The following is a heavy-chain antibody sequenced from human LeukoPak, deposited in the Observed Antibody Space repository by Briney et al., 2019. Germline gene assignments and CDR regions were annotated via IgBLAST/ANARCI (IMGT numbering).Heavy chain of an antibody. D-gene: IGHD3-16*01. CDR3: AGTSPTSHFDF. CDR2: INGDGSRS. Sequence: GGSLRLSCAASGFTFSTYWMHWVRQAPGKGLVWVSRINGDGSRSNYADSVKGRFTISRDNARNTLYLQMNSLRAEDTALYYCAGTSPTSHFDFWGQGTLVTVSS. J-gene: IGHJ4*02. CDR1: GFTFSTYW. V-gene: IGHV3-74*01.